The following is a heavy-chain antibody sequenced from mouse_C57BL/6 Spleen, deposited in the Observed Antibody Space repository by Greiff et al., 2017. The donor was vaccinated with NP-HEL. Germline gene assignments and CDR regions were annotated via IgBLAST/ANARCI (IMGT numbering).Heavy chain of an antibody. V-gene: IGHV1-69*01. CDR2: IDPSDSYT. J-gene: IGHJ4*01. CDR1: GYTFTSYW. D-gene: IGHD2-3*01. CDR3: ARRENGYYYYAMDY. Sequence: QVQLKQSGAELVMPGASVKLSCKASGYTFTSYWMHWVKQRPGQGLEWIGEIDPSDSYTNYNQKFKGKSTLTVDKSSSTAYMQLSSLTSEDSAVYYCARRENGYYYYAMDYWGQGTSVTVSS.